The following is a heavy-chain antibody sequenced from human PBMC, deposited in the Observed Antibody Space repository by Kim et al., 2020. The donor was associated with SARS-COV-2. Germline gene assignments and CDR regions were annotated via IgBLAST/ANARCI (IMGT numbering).Heavy chain of an antibody. CDR2: INAGNGNT. CDR1: GYTFTSYA. Sequence: ASVKVSCKASGYTFTSYAMHWVRQAPGQRLEWMGWINAGNGNTKYSQKFQGRVTITRDTSASTAYMELSSLRSEDTAVYYCARESRVLRFGVPWFDPWGQGTLVTVSS. CDR3: ARESRVLRFGVPWFDP. V-gene: IGHV1-3*01. D-gene: IGHD3-10*01. J-gene: IGHJ5*02.